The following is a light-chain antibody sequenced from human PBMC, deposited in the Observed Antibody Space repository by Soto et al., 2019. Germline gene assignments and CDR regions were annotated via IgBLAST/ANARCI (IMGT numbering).Light chain of an antibody. Sequence: SALTQPASVSGSPGQSITISCTGTSSDVGGYNYVSWYQQHPGKAPKLMIYEVNKRPSGVPDRFSGSKSGNTASLTVSGLQAEDEADYYCSSYAGSSNVFGTGTQLTVL. V-gene: IGLV2-8*01. CDR1: SSDVGGYNY. CDR2: EVN. J-gene: IGLJ1*01. CDR3: SSYAGSSNV.